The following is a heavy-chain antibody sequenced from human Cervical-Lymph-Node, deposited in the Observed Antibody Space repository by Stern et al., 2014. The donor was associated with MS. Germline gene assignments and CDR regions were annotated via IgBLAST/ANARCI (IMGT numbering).Heavy chain of an antibody. J-gene: IGHJ6*02. CDR2: ISPYNGNT. V-gene: IGHV1-18*04. Sequence: QMQLVQSGAEVKKPGASVKVSCKASGYTFTSYGISWVRQAPGQGLEWMGWISPYNGNTNYAQKLQGRVTMTTDTSTSTAYMELRSLRSDDTAVYYCARLGVAGTNYYYGMDVWGQGTTVTVSS. CDR1: GYTFTSYG. D-gene: IGHD6-19*01. CDR3: ARLGVAGTNYYYGMDV.